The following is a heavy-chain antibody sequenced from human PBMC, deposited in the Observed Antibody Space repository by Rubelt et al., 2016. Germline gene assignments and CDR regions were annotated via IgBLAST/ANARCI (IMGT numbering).Heavy chain of an antibody. D-gene: IGHD4-17*01. Sequence: QLQLQESGPGLVKPSETLSLTCTVSGASISSSSYYWGWVRQPPGKGLEWIANIYYSGTTYYNPSLKSRVTISGDTSKSQFSLNRISRTAADTAVYYCATGTTVTTGLAYWGQGTLVTVSS. CDR1: GASISSSSYY. CDR2: IYYSGTT. CDR3: ATGTTVTTGLAY. V-gene: IGHV4-39*01. J-gene: IGHJ4*02.